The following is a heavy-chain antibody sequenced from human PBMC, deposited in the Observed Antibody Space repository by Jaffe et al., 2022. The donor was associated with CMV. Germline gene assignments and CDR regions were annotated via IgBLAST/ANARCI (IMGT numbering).Heavy chain of an antibody. J-gene: IGHJ4*02. CDR2: IWYDGSNK. CDR3: ARGDSGWYFYHPPTSFDY. CDR1: GFTFSSYG. V-gene: IGHV3-33*01. Sequence: QVQLVESGGGVVQPGRSLRLSCAASGFTFSSYGMHWVRQAPGKGLEWVAVIWYDGSNKYYADSVKGRFTISRDNSKNTLYLQMNSLRAEDTAVYYCARGDSGWYFYHPPTSFDYWGQGTLVTVSS. D-gene: IGHD6-19*01.